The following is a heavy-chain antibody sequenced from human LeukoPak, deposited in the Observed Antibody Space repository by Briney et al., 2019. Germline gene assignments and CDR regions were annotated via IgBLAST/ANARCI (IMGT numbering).Heavy chain of an antibody. CDR3: TSWGDTTAEYFQR. Sequence: GGSLRLSCEGSAFIFSGHWMNWVRQAPGKGLEWVAHINPDGRDTYYVDSVKGRFTISRDNARNSMYLQMNSLRVEDTAVYYCTSWGDTTAEYFQRWGQGTLVTVSS. V-gene: IGHV3-7*01. D-gene: IGHD2-21*02. J-gene: IGHJ1*01. CDR2: INPDGRDT. CDR1: AFIFSGHW.